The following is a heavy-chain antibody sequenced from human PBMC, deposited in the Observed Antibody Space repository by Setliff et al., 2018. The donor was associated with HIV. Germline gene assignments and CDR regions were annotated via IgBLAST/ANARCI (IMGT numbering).Heavy chain of an antibody. D-gene: IGHD1-1*01. V-gene: IGHV4-34*01. CDR1: GGSLSDYY. CDR2: INRSGTP. Sequence: LSLTCAVYGGSLSDYYWSWIRQPPGKGLEWIAEINRSGTPNYNPSLESRVTISVDSSKNRVSLKLSSVTAADTAVYYCARKQQVRWAWMPSHYNYGLDVWGPGTTVTVSS. J-gene: IGHJ6*02. CDR3: ARKQQVRWAWMPSHYNYGLDV.